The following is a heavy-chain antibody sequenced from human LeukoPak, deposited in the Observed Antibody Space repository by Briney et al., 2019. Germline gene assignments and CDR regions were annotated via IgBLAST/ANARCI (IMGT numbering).Heavy chain of an antibody. Sequence: GGSLRLSCAASGFTFSNYWMHWVRQAPGKGLVWVSRINSDGINTSYADSVKGRFTISRDNAKNTLYLQMNSLRAEDTAVYYCARGRRGSFDYWGQGTLVTVSS. V-gene: IGHV3-74*01. CDR2: INSDGINT. CDR1: GFTFSNYW. CDR3: ARGRRGSFDY. J-gene: IGHJ4*02. D-gene: IGHD1-26*01.